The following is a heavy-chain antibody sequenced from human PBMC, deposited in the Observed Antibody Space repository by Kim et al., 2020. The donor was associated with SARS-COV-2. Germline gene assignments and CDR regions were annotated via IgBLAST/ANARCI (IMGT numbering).Heavy chain of an antibody. CDR3: ARDQWRIFDY. V-gene: IGHV3-7*03. CDR1: GFTFSTFW. CDR2: TKEDGSDE. J-gene: IGHJ4*02. Sequence: GGSLRLSCAASGFTFSTFWMGWVRQAPGKGLEWVASTKEDGSDEYYVDSVKGRFTISRDNAKNSLFLQMNSLRGDDTAVYFCARDQWRIFDYWGQGTLVTVSS. D-gene: IGHD6-19*01.